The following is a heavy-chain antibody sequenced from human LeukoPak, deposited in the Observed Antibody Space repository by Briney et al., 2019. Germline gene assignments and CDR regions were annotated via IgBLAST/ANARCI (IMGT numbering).Heavy chain of an antibody. CDR2: IYYSGST. CDR3: ARYSSSWYSNYNWFDP. J-gene: IGHJ5*02. Sequence: SETLSLTCTVSGGSISSSSYYWGWIRQPPGKGLEWIGSIYYSGSTYYNPSLKSRVTISVDTSKNQFSLKLSSVTAADTAVYYCARYSSSWYSNYNWFDPWGQGTLVTVSS. CDR1: GGSISSSSYY. D-gene: IGHD6-13*01. V-gene: IGHV4-39*01.